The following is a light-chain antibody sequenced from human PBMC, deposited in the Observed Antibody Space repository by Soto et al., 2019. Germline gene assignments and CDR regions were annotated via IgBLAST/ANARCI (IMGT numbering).Light chain of an antibody. CDR2: DAS. J-gene: IGKJ5*01. V-gene: IGKV3-11*01. Sequence: EIVLTQSPVTLSLSPGERATLSCRASQSVMTYLAWYQVKPGQAPRLLIYDASSRASGVPARFSGSGSGTDFTLTISSLEPEDFALYYCQQRNSWPPITFGQGTRPEIK. CDR3: QQRNSWPPIT. CDR1: QSVMTY.